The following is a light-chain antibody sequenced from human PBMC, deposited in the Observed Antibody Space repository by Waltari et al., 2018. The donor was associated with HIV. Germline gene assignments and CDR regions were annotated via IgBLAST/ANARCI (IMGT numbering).Light chain of an antibody. CDR3: SSYTASGSVI. CDR2: EGT. Sequence: QSALTQPASVSGSPGQSVTISCTGPTINYNSVSWYQPPPPESPKLIIFEGTSRPSGVPNRFSGSKSGNTASLTISGLQGEDEAHYYCSSYTASGSVIFGGGTNLTVL. J-gene: IGLJ2*01. V-gene: IGLV2-14*03. CDR1: TINYNS.